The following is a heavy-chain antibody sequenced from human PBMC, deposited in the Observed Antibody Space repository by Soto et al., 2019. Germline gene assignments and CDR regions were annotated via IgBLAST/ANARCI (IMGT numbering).Heavy chain of an antibody. CDR3: VRDYDFWRSVGWFDP. D-gene: IGHD3-3*01. J-gene: IGHJ5*02. CDR1: GYTFTNYG. V-gene: IGHV1-18*01. CDR2: LSDYNGNT. Sequence: QVQLVQSGAEVKKPGASVKVSCKTSGYTFTNYGISWVRQAPGQGLEWMGWLSDYNGNTNYAQRFQGRVTMTTDTSTSTAYMELRSLKSDYTAVSYCVRDYDFWRSVGWFDPWGQGTLVTVSS.